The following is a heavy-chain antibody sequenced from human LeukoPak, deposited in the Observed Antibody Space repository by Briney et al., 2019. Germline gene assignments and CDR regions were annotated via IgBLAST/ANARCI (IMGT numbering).Heavy chain of an antibody. D-gene: IGHD2-2*01. V-gene: IGHV4-38-2*01. CDR3: ARRIGYCSSPSCYSAFDI. J-gene: IGHJ3*02. CDR2: IYHSGST. CDR1: GYSISSGYY. Sequence: SETLSLTCAVSGYSISSGYYWGWIRLPPGKGLEWIGSIYHSGSTYYNPSLKSRVSISVDTSKNQFSLKLSSVTAADTAVYYCARRIGYCSSPSCYSAFDIWGQGTMVTVSS.